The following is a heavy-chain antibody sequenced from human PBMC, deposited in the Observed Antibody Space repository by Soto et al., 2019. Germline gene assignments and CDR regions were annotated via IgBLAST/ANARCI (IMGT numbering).Heavy chain of an antibody. CDR3: ARLRAVGLHYKHGMDV. D-gene: IGHD3-3*02. CDR1: GYDFSTYW. J-gene: IGHJ6*02. V-gene: IGHV5-10-1*01. Sequence: GESLKISCQASGYDFSTYWISWVRQMPGKGLEWMGRIDPSDFYTNYRPSFQGHVTISVDKPINTVYLQWSSLKASDTAMYYCARLRAVGLHYKHGMDVCGQGTAVTLS. CDR2: IDPSDFYT.